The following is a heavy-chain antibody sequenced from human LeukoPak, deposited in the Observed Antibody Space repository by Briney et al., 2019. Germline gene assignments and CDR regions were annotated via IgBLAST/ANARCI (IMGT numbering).Heavy chain of an antibody. J-gene: IGHJ4*02. CDR3: ASVDYDSSGRFDY. Sequence: GGSLRLSCAASGFTFSDYYMTWIRKAPGPGLERVSYISSSGSIIYYEDSVKGRFIISRDNAKNSLYLQMNSLRAEDTAVYFCASVDYDSSGRFDYWGQGTLVTVSS. CDR2: ISSSGSII. V-gene: IGHV3-11*04. CDR1: GFTFSDYY. D-gene: IGHD3-22*01.